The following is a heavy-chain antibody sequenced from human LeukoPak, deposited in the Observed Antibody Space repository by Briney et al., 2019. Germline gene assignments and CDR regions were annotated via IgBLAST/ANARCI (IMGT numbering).Heavy chain of an antibody. V-gene: IGHV3-74*01. D-gene: IGHD1-26*01. CDR2: INSDGSIT. Sequence: GGSLRLSCAAPGFTFSSYWMHWVRQAPGKGLVWVSRINSDGSITSYADSVKGRFTISRDNAKNTLYLQMNSLRAEDTAVYYCATGSYYSDYWGQGTLVTVSS. CDR1: GFTFSSYW. J-gene: IGHJ4*02. CDR3: ATGSYYSDY.